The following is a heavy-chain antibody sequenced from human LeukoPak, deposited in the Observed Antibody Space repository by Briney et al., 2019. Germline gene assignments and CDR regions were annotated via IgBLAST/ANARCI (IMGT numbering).Heavy chain of an antibody. J-gene: IGHJ6*02. V-gene: IGHV4-34*01. Sequence: SETLSLTCAVYGGSFSGYYWSWIHQPPGKGLEWIGEINHSGSTNYNPSLKSRVTISVDTSKIQFSLKLSSVTAADTAVYYCARARGNGAAAAPRYYYYGMDVWGQGTTVTVSS. CDR1: GGSFSGYY. D-gene: IGHD6-13*01. CDR2: INHSGST. CDR3: ARARGNGAAAAPRYYYYGMDV.